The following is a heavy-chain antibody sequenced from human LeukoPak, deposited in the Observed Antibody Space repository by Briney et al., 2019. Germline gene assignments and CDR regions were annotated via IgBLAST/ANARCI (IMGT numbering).Heavy chain of an antibody. V-gene: IGHV4-4*07. CDR3: ARDRQWLVDH. CDR2: VYVTGST. J-gene: IGHJ5*02. CDR1: GDSTSSYY. Sequence: SETLSLTCTVPGDSTSSYYWSWIRQPAGKGLEWIGRVYVTGSTNLNPALQSRVTMSVDTSKNQFSLKLTSVTAADTAVYYCARDRQWLVDHWGQGTLVTVSS. D-gene: IGHD6-19*01.